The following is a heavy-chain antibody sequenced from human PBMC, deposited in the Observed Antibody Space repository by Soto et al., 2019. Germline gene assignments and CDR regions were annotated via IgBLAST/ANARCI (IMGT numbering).Heavy chain of an antibody. CDR2: ISPDGSDV. J-gene: IGHJ4*02. CDR1: VFPFTNYW. V-gene: IGHV3-74*01. D-gene: IGHD2-8*02. CDR3: ACWGHIVPVAPSDFDR. Sequence: GGSLRLSGAASVFPFTNYWMNWVRPSPGKGLMWVSRISPDGSDVGYADSVEGRFTVSRDNAKNTLYLQMHSLRAEDTAMYYCACWGHIVPVAPSDFDRWGQGTLVTVSS.